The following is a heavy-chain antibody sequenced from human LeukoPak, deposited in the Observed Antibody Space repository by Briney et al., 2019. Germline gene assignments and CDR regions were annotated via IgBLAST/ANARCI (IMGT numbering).Heavy chain of an antibody. J-gene: IGHJ4*02. V-gene: IGHV4-39*07. CDR3: ARSGSGYLRYYFDY. Sequence: SETLSLTCTVSGGSISRSSYYWGWIRQPPGKGLEWIGSIYYSGNTDYNPSLKSRVTISVDTSKNQFSLKLSSVTAADTAVYYCARSGSGYLRYYFDYWGQGTLVTVSS. D-gene: IGHD5-12*01. CDR2: IYYSGNT. CDR1: GGSISRSSYY.